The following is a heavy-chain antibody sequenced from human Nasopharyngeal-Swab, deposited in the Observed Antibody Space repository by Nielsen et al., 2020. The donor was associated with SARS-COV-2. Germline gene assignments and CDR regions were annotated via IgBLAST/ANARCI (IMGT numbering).Heavy chain of an antibody. V-gene: IGHV4-34*01. CDR3: ARGRRERAPRYYYYGMDV. Sequence: SETLSLTCAVYGGAFGGFYWSWIRRSPGEGLEWIGEINPSGGTDYNPSLKSRVSMSVDTSKNQVFLNLKAVTAADTGLYYCARGRRERAPRYYYYGMDVWGQGTTVSVS. J-gene: IGHJ6*02. CDR2: INPSGGT. CDR1: GGAFGGFY. D-gene: IGHD1-1*01.